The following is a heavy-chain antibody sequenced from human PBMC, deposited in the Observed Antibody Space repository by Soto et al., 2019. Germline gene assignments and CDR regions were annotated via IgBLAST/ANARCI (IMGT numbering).Heavy chain of an antibody. Sequence: QVQLVESGGGVVQPGRSLRLSCAASGFTFSSYAMHWVRQAPGKGLEWVAVISYDGSNKYYADSVKGRVTISIDKAKNTLYLQMTSLRAEVTAVYYCANEEGGQWGYTGYESTNYWGQGTLVTVSS. CDR1: GFTFSSYA. CDR3: ANEEGGQWGYTGYESTNY. CDR2: ISYDGSNK. D-gene: IGHD5-12*01. V-gene: IGHV3-30-3*02. J-gene: IGHJ4*02.